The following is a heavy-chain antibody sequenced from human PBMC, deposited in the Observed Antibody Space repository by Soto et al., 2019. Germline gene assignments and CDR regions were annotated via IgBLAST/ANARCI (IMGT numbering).Heavy chain of an antibody. D-gene: IGHD3-3*02. J-gene: IGHJ4*02. V-gene: IGHV4-61*01. CDR1: GGSVSSGSYC. CDR3: ARLPSRHLVDY. CDR2: IYYSEST. Sequence: SETLSLTCTVSGGSVSSGSYCWTWIRQPPGKGLDWIGCIYYSESTSYNPSLKSRVTISVDTSKNQFSLNLRSVTAADTAVYYCARLPSRHLVDYWGQGTLVTVSS.